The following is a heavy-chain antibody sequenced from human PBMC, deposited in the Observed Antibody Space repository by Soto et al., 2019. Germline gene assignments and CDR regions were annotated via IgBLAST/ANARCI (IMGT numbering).Heavy chain of an antibody. CDR3: TRGPRPISTGTGAY. D-gene: IGHD3-10*01. V-gene: IGHV3-74*01. J-gene: IGHJ4*02. CDR2: IYNDGTYS. CDR1: GFIFKMYW. Sequence: GGSLRLSCAASGFIFKMYWMHWVRQSPGKGLVWISRIYNDGTYSDYADSVRGRFTISRDNVNDTLYLQMNNLGAEDSGLYYCTRGPRPISTGTGAYWGQGTQVTVSS.